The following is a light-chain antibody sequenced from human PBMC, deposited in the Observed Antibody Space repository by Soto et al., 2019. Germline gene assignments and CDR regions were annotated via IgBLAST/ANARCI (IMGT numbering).Light chain of an antibody. V-gene: IGKV1-5*01. CDR3: QQYNDWPRRLT. CDR1: QSISSW. CDR2: DAS. Sequence: PSTLSASVGDRVTITCRASQSISSWLAWYQQKPGKAPKLLIYDASTLESGVPSRFSGSGSGTDFTLTISSLQSEDFAVYYCQQYNDWPRRLTFGGGTKVDIK. J-gene: IGKJ4*01.